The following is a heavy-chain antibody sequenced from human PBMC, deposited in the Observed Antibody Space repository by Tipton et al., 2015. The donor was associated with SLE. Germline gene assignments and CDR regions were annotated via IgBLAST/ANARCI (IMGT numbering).Heavy chain of an antibody. D-gene: IGHD1-1*01. Sequence: SLRLSCVGSGFTFEDYAMHWVRQAPGKGLEWVSGISWNSGSLDYAESVKGRFTISRDSAKNSVYLQMNSLRTEDTALYYCAKVGTGTRGLDIWGQGTMVTVSS. J-gene: IGHJ3*02. V-gene: IGHV3-9*01. CDR1: GFTFEDYA. CDR2: ISWNSGSL. CDR3: AKVGTGTRGLDI.